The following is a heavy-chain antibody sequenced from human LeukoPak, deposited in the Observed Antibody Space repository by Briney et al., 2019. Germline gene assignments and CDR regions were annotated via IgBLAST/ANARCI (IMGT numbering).Heavy chain of an antibody. CDR2: THYSGGS. V-gene: IGHV4-34*01. CDR1: GGSLHGYY. Sequence: SETLSLTCDVDGGSLHGYYWTWIRQPPGKGLEWIGETHYSGGSNYNASLKSRATISLDTAKNQYSLKVSLVTAADTAVYYCARGDFWSGYSWFDPWGQGTLVTVSS. J-gene: IGHJ5*02. D-gene: IGHD3-3*01. CDR3: ARGDFWSGYSWFDP.